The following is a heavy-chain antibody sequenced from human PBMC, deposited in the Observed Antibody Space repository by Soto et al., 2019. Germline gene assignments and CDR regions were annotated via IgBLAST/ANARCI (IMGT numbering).Heavy chain of an antibody. CDR1: GGPLRGHY. V-gene: IGHV4-34*01. Sequence: SETLSLTCAVSGGPLRGHYWSWIRQSPEKGLEWIGEINHSGFTNYNPTLKSRVTISRDASKNQFSLRLSSMTAADSAVYFCARAAVKLGATLFDSWGQGTLVTAPQ. D-gene: IGHD1-26*01. CDR2: INHSGFT. J-gene: IGHJ4*02. CDR3: ARAAVKLGATLFDS.